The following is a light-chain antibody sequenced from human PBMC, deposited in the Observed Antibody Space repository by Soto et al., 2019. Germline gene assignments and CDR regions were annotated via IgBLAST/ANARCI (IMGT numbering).Light chain of an antibody. CDR1: QGISNY. J-gene: IGKJ1*01. V-gene: IGKV1-27*01. CDR2: AAS. Sequence: DIKMTQSPSSLSASVGAXVTITSRASQGISNYLAWYQQKPGKVPKLLIYAASTLQSGVPSRFSGSGSGTDFTLTISSLQPEDFATYYCQQSYSTPQTLGQGTKVDIK. CDR3: QQSYSTPQT.